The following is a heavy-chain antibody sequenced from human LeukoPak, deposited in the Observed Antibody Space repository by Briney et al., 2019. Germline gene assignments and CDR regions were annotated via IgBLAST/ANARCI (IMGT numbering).Heavy chain of an antibody. V-gene: IGHV1-24*01. CDR2: FDPEDGET. CDR3: ATDGIGATIGY. CDR1: GGTFSSYA. D-gene: IGHD1-26*01. Sequence: GASVKVSCKASGGTFSSYAISWVRQAPGQGLEWMGGFDPEDGETIYAQKFQGRVTMTEDTSTDTAYMELSSLRSEDTAVYYCATDGIGATIGYWGQGTLVTVSS. J-gene: IGHJ4*02.